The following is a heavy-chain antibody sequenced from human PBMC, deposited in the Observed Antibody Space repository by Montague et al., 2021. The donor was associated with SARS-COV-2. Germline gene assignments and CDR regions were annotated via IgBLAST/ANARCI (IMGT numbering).Heavy chain of an antibody. CDR3: ARVRTEQWLALSLDY. CDR1: GFSLRTSGMC. D-gene: IGHD6-19*01. Sequence: PALVNPTQTLTLTCTFSGFSLRTSGMCVSWIRQPPGKALEWLALIDWDDDKYYSTSLETRLNISKDTSKNQVVLTMTNMDPVDTATYYCARVRTEQWLALSLDYWGQGTLVTVSS. J-gene: IGHJ4*02. V-gene: IGHV2-70*01. CDR2: IDWDDDK.